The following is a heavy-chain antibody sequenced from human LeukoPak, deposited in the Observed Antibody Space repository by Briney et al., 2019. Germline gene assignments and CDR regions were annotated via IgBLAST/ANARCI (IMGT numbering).Heavy chain of an antibody. V-gene: IGHV3-48*01. CDR3: ARDCIAVAGSDVVRYYYYMDV. J-gene: IGHJ6*03. Sequence: GGSLRLSCAASGFTFSSYSMNWVRQAPGKGLEWVSYISSSSSTIYYADSVKGRFTISRDNSKNTLYLQMNSLRAEDTAVYYCARDCIAVAGSDVVRYYYYMDVWGKGTTVTVSS. D-gene: IGHD6-19*01. CDR2: ISSSSSTI. CDR1: GFTFSSYS.